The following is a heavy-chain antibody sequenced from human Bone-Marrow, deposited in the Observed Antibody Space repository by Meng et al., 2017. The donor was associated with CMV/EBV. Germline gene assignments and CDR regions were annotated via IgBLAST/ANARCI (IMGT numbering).Heavy chain of an antibody. V-gene: IGHV3-21*01. CDR3: VRGVYSSPNYYGMDV. Sequence: GESLKIPCEASGFTFSGYGMNWVRQAPGKGLEWVSSITSGSSYRYYADSVKGRFTISRDNAKNSLFLQMNSLRAEDTAVYYCVRGVYSSPNYYGMDVWGQGTTVTVSS. CDR2: ITSGSSYR. J-gene: IGHJ6*02. CDR1: GFTFSGYG. D-gene: IGHD3-22*01.